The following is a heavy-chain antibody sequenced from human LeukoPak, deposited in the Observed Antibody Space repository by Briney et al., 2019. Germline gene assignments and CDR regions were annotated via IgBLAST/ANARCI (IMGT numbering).Heavy chain of an antibody. CDR1: GFTFSSYA. J-gene: IGHJ5*02. V-gene: IGHV3-23*01. CDR2: ITGSADST. D-gene: IGHD2-8*01. CDR3: ARPGDPINGPEHLWFDP. Sequence: GGSLRLSCAASGFTFSSYAMSWVRQAPGKGLEWVSGITGSADSTYYADSVKGRFTISRDNSKNTLYLQMNSLRAEDTAVYYCARPGDPINGPEHLWFDPWGQGTLVTVSS.